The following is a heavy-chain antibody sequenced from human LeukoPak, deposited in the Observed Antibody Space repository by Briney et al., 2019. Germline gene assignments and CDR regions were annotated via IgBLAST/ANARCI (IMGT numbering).Heavy chain of an antibody. D-gene: IGHD5-12*01. J-gene: IGHJ4*02. CDR1: GFTFSTYG. CDR3: AKPVEGVYSDYGRNYFDY. CDR2: ISFDGSNK. V-gene: IGHV3-30*18. Sequence: GGSLRLSCAASGFTFSTYGMHWVRQAPGKGLECVAVISFDGSNKYYADSVKGRFTISRDNSKNTLYLQVNGLRAEDTAVYYCAKPVEGVYSDYGRNYFDYWGQGTLVTVSS.